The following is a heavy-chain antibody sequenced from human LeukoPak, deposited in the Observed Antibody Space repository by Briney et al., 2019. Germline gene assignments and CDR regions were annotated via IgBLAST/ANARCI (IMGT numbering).Heavy chain of an antibody. CDR1: GDSISSYY. V-gene: IGHV4-59*01. J-gene: IGHJ5*02. Sequence: SETLSLTCTVSGDSISSYYWSWIRQPPGKGLEWIGYIYYTGSTNYNPSLKSRVTISVDTSKNQFSLKLSSVTAADTAVYYCARDTHDNWFDPWGQGTLVTVSS. CDR2: IYYTGST. CDR3: ARDTHDNWFDP.